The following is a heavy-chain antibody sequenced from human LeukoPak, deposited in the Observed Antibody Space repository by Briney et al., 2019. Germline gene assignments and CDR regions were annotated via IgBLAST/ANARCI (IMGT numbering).Heavy chain of an antibody. D-gene: IGHD7-27*01. CDR1: GGSISSGGYY. CDR2: IYYSGST. J-gene: IGHJ5*02. Sequence: SETLSLTCTVSGGSISSGGYYWSSIRQHPGKGLEWIGYIYYSGSTYYNPSLKSRVTISVDTSKNQFSLKLSSVTAADTAVYYCARDANSGEGSWFDPWGQGTLVTVSS. CDR3: ARDANSGEGSWFDP. V-gene: IGHV4-31*03.